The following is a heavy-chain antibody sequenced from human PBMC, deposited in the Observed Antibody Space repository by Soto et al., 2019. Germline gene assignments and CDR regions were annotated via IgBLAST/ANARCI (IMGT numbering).Heavy chain of an antibody. CDR1: GASTVSHYH. Sequence: QVQLQESGPGLVKPSQTLSLTCSVSGASTVSHYHWTWIRQPPGKGLEWMGYIFNSRTTFYNPSLTSRLSISMDTAGNHFSLELRSVTAADTAVYYCSLALGPTTGLDYWGQGTLFTVSS. CDR2: IFNSRTT. D-gene: IGHD1-26*01. J-gene: IGHJ4*02. V-gene: IGHV4-31*02. CDR3: SLALGPTTGLDY.